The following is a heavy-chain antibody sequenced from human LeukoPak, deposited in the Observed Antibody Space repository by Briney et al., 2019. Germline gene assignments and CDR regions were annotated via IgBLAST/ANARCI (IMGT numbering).Heavy chain of an antibody. CDR3: ARDPGGSYFDY. V-gene: IGHV1-46*01. CDR1: GYTFTRYY. J-gene: IGHJ4*02. Sequence: GASVKVSCKASGYTFTRYYMHWVRQAPGQGLEWMGIINPSGGSTSYAQKFQGRVTMTRDMSTSTVCMELSSLRSEDTAVYYCARDPGGSYFDYWGQGTLVTVSS. CDR2: INPSGGST. D-gene: IGHD1-26*01.